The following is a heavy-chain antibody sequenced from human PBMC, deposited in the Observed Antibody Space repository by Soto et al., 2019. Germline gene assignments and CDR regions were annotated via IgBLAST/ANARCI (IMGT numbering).Heavy chain of an antibody. V-gene: IGHV3-48*02. CDR2: ISSSSGNI. CDR1: GFTFSGYS. D-gene: IGHD2-21*01. J-gene: IGHJ4*02. CDR3: AREAKPVVIPWVFDY. Sequence: EGSLKLCCVASGFTFSGYSMNWVRQAPGKGLEWVSFISSSSGNIYYADSVKGRFTISRDNAKNSLYLQVNSLRDEDTAVYYCAREAKPVVIPWVFDYWGRGPHVTV.